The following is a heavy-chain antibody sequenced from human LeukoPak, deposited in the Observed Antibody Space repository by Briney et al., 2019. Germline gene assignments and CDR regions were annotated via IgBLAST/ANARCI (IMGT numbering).Heavy chain of an antibody. CDR1: GLPYSKSW. J-gene: IGHJ4*02. D-gene: IGHD3-16*01. CDR2: INGERGDK. V-gene: IGHV3-7*01. Sequence: GGPLTLPCAASGLPYSKSWMPWLRQARGRGLGWVATINGERGDKYYQHSGKGRFIISRDNAKNSLHLQMSSLRVEDTAVYYWLDLGHSEWGQKTLFTVSS. CDR3: LDLGHSE.